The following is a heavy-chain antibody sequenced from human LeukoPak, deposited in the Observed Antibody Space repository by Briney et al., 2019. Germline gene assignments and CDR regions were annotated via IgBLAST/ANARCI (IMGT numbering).Heavy chain of an antibody. J-gene: IGHJ4*02. Sequence: PSQTLSLTCTVSGGSISSGGDYWSLIRQHPGKGLEWIGYIYYTGTTYYNPSLKSRITISVDTSKNQFSLKLRSVTAADTAVYYCARYSGSYSGFDYWGQGTLVTVSS. CDR1: GGSISSGGDY. D-gene: IGHD1-26*01. CDR2: IYYTGTT. CDR3: ARYSGSYSGFDY. V-gene: IGHV4-31*03.